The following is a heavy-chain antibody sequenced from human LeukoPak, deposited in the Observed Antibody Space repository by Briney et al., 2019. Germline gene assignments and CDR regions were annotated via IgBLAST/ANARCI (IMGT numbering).Heavy chain of an antibody. D-gene: IGHD6-13*01. CDR3: ARGIATGVDFFDP. V-gene: IGHV3-7*01. CDR1: GFTFSNYN. CDR2: IKHDGSDQ. Sequence: GGSLRLSCAASGFTFSNYNMNWVRQAPGKGLEWVANIKHDGSDQYYLDSVKGRFTISRDNAKNSLYLQMNSLRAEDTAVYYCARGIATGVDFFDPWGQGTLLTVSS. J-gene: IGHJ5*02.